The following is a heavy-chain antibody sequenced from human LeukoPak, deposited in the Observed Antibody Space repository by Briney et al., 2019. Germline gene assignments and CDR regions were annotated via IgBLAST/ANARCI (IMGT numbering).Heavy chain of an antibody. Sequence: GGSLRLSCAASGFTFSTYAMHWVRQAPGKGLEWVALISYDGTNKHYADSVKGRFTISRDNAKNSLFLQMNSLRAEDTAVYYCVRDSYTNTWHFQEKDYWGQGTQVTVSS. J-gene: IGHJ4*02. D-gene: IGHD2-2*02. CDR1: GFTFSTYA. CDR2: ISYDGTNK. V-gene: IGHV3-30*04. CDR3: VRDSYTNTWHFQEKDY.